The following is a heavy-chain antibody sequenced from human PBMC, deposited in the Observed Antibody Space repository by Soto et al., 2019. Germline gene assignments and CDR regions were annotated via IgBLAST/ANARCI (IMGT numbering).Heavy chain of an antibody. CDR1: GFTFSSYA. CDR3: ARDHSSSWYYFDY. CDR2: ISGSGGST. V-gene: IGHV3-23*01. D-gene: IGHD6-13*01. Sequence: EVQLLESGGGLVQPGGSLRLSCAASGFTFSSYAMSWVRQAPGKGLEWVSAISGSGGSTYYADSVKGRFTISRDNSKNTLYLQMNSLRAEDTAVYYCARDHSSSWYYFDYWGQGTLVTVSS. J-gene: IGHJ4*02.